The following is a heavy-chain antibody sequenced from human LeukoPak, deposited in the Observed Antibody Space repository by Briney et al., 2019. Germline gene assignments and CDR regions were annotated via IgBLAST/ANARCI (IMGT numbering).Heavy chain of an antibody. CDR3: AKDYSTYYASTGYYDY. J-gene: IGHJ4*02. D-gene: IGHD3-22*01. CDR2: ISGSGGST. CDR1: GFTFSTYG. Sequence: PGGSLRLSCAASGFTFSTYGMSWVRQAPGKGLEWVSAISGSGGSTYYADSVKGRFTISRDNSKNTLYLRMNSLRAEDTAVYYCAKDYSTYYASTGYYDYWGQGTLVTVSS. V-gene: IGHV3-23*01.